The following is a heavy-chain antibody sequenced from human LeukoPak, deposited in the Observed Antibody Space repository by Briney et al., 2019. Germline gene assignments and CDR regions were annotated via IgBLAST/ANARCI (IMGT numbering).Heavy chain of an antibody. CDR2: IKEDGSET. V-gene: IGHV3-7*01. CDR3: AKDLERHIVVVTASAVDY. J-gene: IGHJ4*02. D-gene: IGHD2-21*02. Sequence: GGSLRLSCAASGFTFSHHWMSWVRQAPGKGLEWVANIKEDGSETYYVDSVKGRFTISRDNAKNSLFLQMNSLRAEDTAVYYCAKDLERHIVVVTASAVDYWGQGTLVTVSS. CDR1: GFTFSHHW.